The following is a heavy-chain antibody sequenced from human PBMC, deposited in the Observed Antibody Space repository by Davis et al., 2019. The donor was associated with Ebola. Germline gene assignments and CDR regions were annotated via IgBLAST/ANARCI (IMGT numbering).Heavy chain of an antibody. V-gene: IGHV4-34*01. Sequence: SETLSLTCAVSGGSFSGYYWNWIRQSPGKGLEWIGEINHRGSTRYNPSLKSRVTISGDTSTNQFSLKVSSVTAADTAVYFCARGESTVTSFYYQYGLGVWGQGTTVTVSS. CDR1: GGSFSGYY. J-gene: IGHJ6*02. CDR3: ARGESTVTSFYYQYGLGV. D-gene: IGHD4-17*01. CDR2: INHRGST.